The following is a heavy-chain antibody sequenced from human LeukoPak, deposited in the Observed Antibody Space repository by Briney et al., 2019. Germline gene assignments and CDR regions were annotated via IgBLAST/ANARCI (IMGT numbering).Heavy chain of an antibody. V-gene: IGHV4-59*08. J-gene: IGHJ6*03. CDR1: GGSISSYY. D-gene: IGHD4-11*01. CDR3: AHGSDYSNHQGYYYYMDV. Sequence: SETLSLTCTVSGGSISSYYWSWIRQPPGKGLEWIGYIYYSGSTYYNPSLKSRVTISVDTSKNQFSLKLSSVTAADTAVYYCAHGSDYSNHQGYYYYMDVWGKGTTVTVSS. CDR2: IYYSGST.